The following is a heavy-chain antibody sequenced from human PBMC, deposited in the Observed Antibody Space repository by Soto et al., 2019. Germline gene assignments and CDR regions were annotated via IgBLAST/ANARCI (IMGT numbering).Heavy chain of an antibody. CDR1: GYTFTSYY. D-gene: IGHD6-19*01. J-gene: IGHJ6*02. Sequence: GASVKVSCKASGYTFTSYYMHWVRQAPGQGLERMGIINPSGGSTSYAQKFQGRVTMTRDTSTSTVYMELSSLRSEDTAVYYCARGSPGIAVAATLGYYYYGMDVWGQGTTVTVSS. V-gene: IGHV1-46*01. CDR2: INPSGGST. CDR3: ARGSPGIAVAATLGYYYYGMDV.